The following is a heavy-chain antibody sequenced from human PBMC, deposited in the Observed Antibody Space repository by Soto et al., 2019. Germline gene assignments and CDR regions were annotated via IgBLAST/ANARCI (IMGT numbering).Heavy chain of an antibody. V-gene: IGHV5-51*01. Sequence: PGESLKISCKGSGYSFTSYWIGWVRQMPGKGLEWMGIIYPGDSDTGYSPSFQGQVTISADKSISTAYLQWSSLKASDTAMYYCASPNPFYCSSTSCPDAFDIWGPGTMVTVSS. CDR1: GYSFTSYW. CDR3: ASPNPFYCSSTSCPDAFDI. J-gene: IGHJ3*02. D-gene: IGHD2-2*01. CDR2: IYPGDSDT.